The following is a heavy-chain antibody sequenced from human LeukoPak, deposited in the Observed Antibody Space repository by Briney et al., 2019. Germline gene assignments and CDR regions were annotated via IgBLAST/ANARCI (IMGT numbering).Heavy chain of an antibody. V-gene: IGHV3-23*01. Sequence: PGGSLRLSCTASGFTFSSYAMSWVRQAPGKGLEWVSAISGSGGSTYYADSVKGRFTISRDNAKNSLYLQMNSLRAEDTAVYYCARGTWATETHWGQGTLVTVSS. D-gene: IGHD4-11*01. J-gene: IGHJ4*02. CDR2: ISGSGGST. CDR1: GFTFSSYA. CDR3: ARGTWATETH.